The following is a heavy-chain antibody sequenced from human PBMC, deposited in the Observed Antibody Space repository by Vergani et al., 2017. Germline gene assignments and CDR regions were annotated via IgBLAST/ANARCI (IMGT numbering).Heavy chain of an antibody. Sequence: QITLKESGPTLVKPTQTLTLTCTFSGFSLSTSGVGVGWIRQPPGKALEWLALIYWNDDKRYSPSLKSRLTITKDTSKNQVVLTMTNMDPVDTATYYCAPSPVCGGYCGVAPWGQGTLVTVSS. CDR3: APSPVCGGYCGVAP. CDR1: GFSLSTSGVG. J-gene: IGHJ5*02. V-gene: IGHV2-5*01. CDR2: IYWNDDK. D-gene: IGHD1-26*01.